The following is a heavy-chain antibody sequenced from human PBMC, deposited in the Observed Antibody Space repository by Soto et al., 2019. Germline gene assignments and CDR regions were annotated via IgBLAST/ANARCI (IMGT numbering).Heavy chain of an antibody. CDR2: ISYDGSNK. CDR3: AKDRFRIAVAAPFAY. J-gene: IGHJ4*02. D-gene: IGHD6-19*01. CDR1: GFTFSSYG. V-gene: IGHV3-30*18. Sequence: QVQLVESGGGVVQPGRSLRLSCAASGFTFSSYGMHWVRQAPGTGLEWVAVISYDGSNKYYADSVKGRFTISRDNSKNTLYLQMNSLRAEDTAVYYCAKDRFRIAVAAPFAYWGQGTLVTVAS.